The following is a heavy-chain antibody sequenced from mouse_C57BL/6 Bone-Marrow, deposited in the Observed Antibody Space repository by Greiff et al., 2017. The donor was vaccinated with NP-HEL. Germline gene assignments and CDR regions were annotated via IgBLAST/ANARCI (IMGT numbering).Heavy chain of an antibody. Sequence: VQGVESGPGLVAPSPSLSITCTVSGFSLTSYAISWVRQPPGKGLEWLGVIWTGGGPNYNSALKSRLSISKDNSKSQVFLKMNSLQTDDTARYYCAINYYGSSPWFAYWGKGTLVTVSA. D-gene: IGHD1-1*01. V-gene: IGHV2-9-1*01. CDR3: AINYYGSSPWFAY. CDR2: IWTGGGP. CDR1: GFSLTSYA. J-gene: IGHJ3*01.